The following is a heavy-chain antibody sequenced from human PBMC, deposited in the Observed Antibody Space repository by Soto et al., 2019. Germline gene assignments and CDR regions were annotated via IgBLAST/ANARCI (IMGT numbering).Heavy chain of an antibody. CDR2: IYYTGNS. CDR1: GGSITTNGHY. V-gene: IGHV4-31*03. Sequence: QVQLQESGPELVKPSQTLSLTCSVSGGSITTNGHYWTWIRQHPGQGLEWIAYIYYTGNSYLNPFLKSRLSSQVDTSKYHFSLELRSVTAADTAVYYCAREQWGFDSWGQGTLVTVSS. J-gene: IGHJ4*02. CDR3: AREQWGFDS. D-gene: IGHD6-19*01.